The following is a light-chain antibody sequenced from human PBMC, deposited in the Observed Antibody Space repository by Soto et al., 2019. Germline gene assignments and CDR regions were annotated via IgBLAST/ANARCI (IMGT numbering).Light chain of an antibody. CDR1: QSITTW. J-gene: IGKJ1*01. Sequence: DIQMTKSPSTLSGSVGDRVTITCRASQSITTWLAWYQHKPGKAPKLLIYKASSLQSGVPSRFSGSGSGTEFTLTISSLQPDDFATYYCQQYNTYSRTFGQGTKVDIK. V-gene: IGKV1-5*03. CDR2: KAS. CDR3: QQYNTYSRT.